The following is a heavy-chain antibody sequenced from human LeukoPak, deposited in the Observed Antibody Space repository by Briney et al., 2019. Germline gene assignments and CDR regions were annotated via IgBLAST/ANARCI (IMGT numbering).Heavy chain of an antibody. J-gene: IGHJ4*02. CDR2: MSYDGNNK. CDR1: GFTFITYA. CDR3: AREDGDLPDY. V-gene: IGHV3-30-3*01. Sequence: GRSLRLSCAASGFTFITYAMHWVRQAPGKGLEWVAVMSYDGNNKYYVDSVKGRFTISRDNSKNTLYLQMTNLRPEDTAVYYCAREDGDLPDYWGQGTLVTVSS. D-gene: IGHD4-17*01.